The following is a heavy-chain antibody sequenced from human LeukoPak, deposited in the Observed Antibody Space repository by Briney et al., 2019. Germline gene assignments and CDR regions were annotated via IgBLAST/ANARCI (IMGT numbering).Heavy chain of an antibody. CDR1: GFIFNHYG. J-gene: IGHJ4*02. Sequence: GGSLRLSCAGSGFIFNHYGMHWVRQAPGKVLERVSFIRYDGSKKYHADSVKGRFTISRDDSKNTPYLQMDSLRAEDTAVYYCAKDGESSYYDLDSWGQGTVVTVSS. CDR3: AKDGESSYYDLDS. D-gene: IGHD3-3*01. V-gene: IGHV3-30*02. CDR2: IRYDGSKK.